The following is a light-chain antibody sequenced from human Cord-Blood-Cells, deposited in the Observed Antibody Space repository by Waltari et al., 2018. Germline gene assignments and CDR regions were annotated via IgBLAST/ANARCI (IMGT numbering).Light chain of an antibody. Sequence: SSELTQDPAVSVALGQTVRITCQGDSRRSYYASWSQQKPGQAPVLVIYGKNNRPSGIPDRFSGSSSGNTASLTITGAQAEDEADYYCNSRDSSGNHLGVFGGGTKLTVL. CDR1: SRRSYY. V-gene: IGLV3-19*01. J-gene: IGLJ3*02. CDR2: GKN. CDR3: NSRDSSGNHLGV.